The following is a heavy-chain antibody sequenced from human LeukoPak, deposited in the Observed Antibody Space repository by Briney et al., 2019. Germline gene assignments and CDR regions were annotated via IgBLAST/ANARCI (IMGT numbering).Heavy chain of an antibody. D-gene: IGHD3-10*01. CDR1: GGSISSYY. CDR3: ARWVYYYGSGSYLPWFDP. CDR2: IYYSGST. J-gene: IGHJ5*02. Sequence: SETLSLTCTVSGGSISSYYWSWIRQPPGKGLEWIGYIYYSGSTNYNPSLKSRVTISVDTSKNQFSLKLSSVTAADTAVYYCARWVYYYGSGSYLPWFDPWGQGTLVTVSS. V-gene: IGHV4-59*01.